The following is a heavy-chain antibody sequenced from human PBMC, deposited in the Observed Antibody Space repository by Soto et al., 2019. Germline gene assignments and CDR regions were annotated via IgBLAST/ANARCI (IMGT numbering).Heavy chain of an antibody. D-gene: IGHD3-3*01. Sequence: PGGSLRLSCAASGFTFSDYYMSWIRQAPGKGLEWVSYISSSGSTIYYADSVKGRFTISRDNAKNSLYLQMNSLRAEDTAVYYCARDPKYDFWSGYDKPIDYWGQGTLVTVSS. V-gene: IGHV3-11*01. J-gene: IGHJ4*02. CDR2: ISSSGSTI. CDR3: ARDPKYDFWSGYDKPIDY. CDR1: GFTFSDYY.